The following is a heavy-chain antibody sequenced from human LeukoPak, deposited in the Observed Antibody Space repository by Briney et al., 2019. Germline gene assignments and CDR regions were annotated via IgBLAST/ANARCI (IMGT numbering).Heavy chain of an antibody. D-gene: IGHD1-26*01. J-gene: IGHJ4*02. CDR2: INSHTVGT. CDR1: GYTCADYV. CDR3: ARDLTTTPNWEFDY. V-gene: IGHV1-2*06. Sequence: ASVKVSCKASGYTCADYVIKRVRQAPGQGAERVGRINSHTVGTEYTQTFQSRVTMTRDTSINTAYVEVSSLKSDDTAVYYCARDLTTTPNWEFDYWGQGTLVTVSS.